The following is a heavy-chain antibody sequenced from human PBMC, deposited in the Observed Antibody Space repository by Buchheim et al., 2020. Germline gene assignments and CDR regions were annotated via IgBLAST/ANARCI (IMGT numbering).Heavy chain of an antibody. D-gene: IGHD2-2*01. CDR1: GGTFSSYA. Sequence: QVQLVQSGAEVKKPGSSVKVSCKASGGTFSSYAISWVRQAPGQGLVWMGGIIPIFGTANYAQKFQGRVTITADESTSTAYMELSSLRSEDTAVYYCARPDIVVVPAAPYYLYYYYGMDVWGQGTT. CDR2: IIPIFGTA. CDR3: ARPDIVVVPAAPYYLYYYYGMDV. V-gene: IGHV1-69*01. J-gene: IGHJ6*02.